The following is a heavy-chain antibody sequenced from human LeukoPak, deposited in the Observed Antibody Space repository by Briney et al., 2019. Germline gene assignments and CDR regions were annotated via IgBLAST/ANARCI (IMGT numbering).Heavy chain of an antibody. CDR2: ITWNSGSI. J-gene: IGHJ4*02. Sequence: GGSLRLSCAASGFTFDDYTMHWVRQAPGKGLEWVSGITWNSGSIGYADSVRGRFTISRDNAKNSLYLEMNSLRAEDTALYYCAKEDHFASWGQGTVVTVSS. V-gene: IGHV3-9*01. CDR3: AKEDHFAS. CDR1: GFTFDDYT.